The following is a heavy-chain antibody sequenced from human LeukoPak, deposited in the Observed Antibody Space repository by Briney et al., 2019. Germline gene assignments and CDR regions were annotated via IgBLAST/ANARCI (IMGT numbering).Heavy chain of an antibody. V-gene: IGHV3-30*02. D-gene: IGHD6-19*01. CDR3: AKDTNKGPRAVAGNYFDY. CDR2: IRYDGTNK. J-gene: IGHJ4*02. CDR1: GFTFSSYG. Sequence: GGSLRLSCAASGFTFSSYGMHWVRQAPGKGLEWVAFIRYDGTNKYYADSVKGRFTISRDNAKNSLYLQMNSLRAEDTALYYCAKDTNKGPRAVAGNYFDYWGQGTLVTVSS.